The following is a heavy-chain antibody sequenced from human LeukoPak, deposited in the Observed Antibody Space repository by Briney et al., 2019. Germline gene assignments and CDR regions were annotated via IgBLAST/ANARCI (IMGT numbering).Heavy chain of an antibody. CDR2: IYYSGST. Sequence: SETLSLTCSVSGGSIGSSSYYWGWIRQPPGKGLEWIGYIYYSGSTNYNPSLKSRVTISVDTSKNQFSLKLSSVTAADTAVYYCARGGRNFVLRYFDWLLEAFDYWGQGTLVTVSS. V-gene: IGHV4-61*05. CDR1: GGSIGSSSYY. J-gene: IGHJ4*02. D-gene: IGHD3-9*01. CDR3: ARGGRNFVLRYFDWLLEAFDY.